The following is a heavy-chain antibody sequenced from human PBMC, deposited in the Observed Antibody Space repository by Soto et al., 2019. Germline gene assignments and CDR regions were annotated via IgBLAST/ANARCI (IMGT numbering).Heavy chain of an antibody. CDR2: IYYSGST. Sequence: XASLSLTSNVSGGSISSSSYYWGWIRQPPGKGLEWIGSIYYSGSTYYNPSLKSRVTISVDTSKNQFSLKLSSVTAADTAVYYCARLEWDSTGYSSYYFDYWGQRTLVTVSS. D-gene: IGHD3-22*01. CDR3: ARLEWDSTGYSSYYFDY. J-gene: IGHJ4*02. V-gene: IGHV4-39*01. CDR1: GGSISSSSYY.